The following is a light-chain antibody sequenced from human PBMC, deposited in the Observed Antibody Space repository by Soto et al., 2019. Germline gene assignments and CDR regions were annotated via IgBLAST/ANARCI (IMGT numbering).Light chain of an antibody. CDR3: SSYTSSSTYA. J-gene: IGLJ1*01. CDR2: DGS. CDR1: SSDVGGYNY. V-gene: IGLV2-14*01. Sequence: QSALTRPASVSGSHGQSITISCTGTSSDVGGYNYVSWYQQHPGKAPKLMIYDGSNRPSGVSNRFSGSKSGNTASLTISGLQAEDEADYYCSSYTSSSTYAFGTGTKVTVL.